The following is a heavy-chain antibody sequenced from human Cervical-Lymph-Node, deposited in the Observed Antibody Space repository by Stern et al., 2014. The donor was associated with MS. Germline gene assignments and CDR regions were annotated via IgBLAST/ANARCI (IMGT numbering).Heavy chain of an antibody. D-gene: IGHD1-1*01. Sequence: QITLKESGPTLVKPTQTLTLTCTFSGFSLSTSGVGVVWIRPPPGKALEWLALIYWDDDKRYSPSLKSRVTITKDTSKNQVVLTRANMDPVDTATYYCAHSGSAYYFDYWGQGTLVTVSS. CDR2: IYWDDDK. J-gene: IGHJ4*02. V-gene: IGHV2-5*02. CDR1: GFSLSTSGVG. CDR3: AHSGSAYYFDY.